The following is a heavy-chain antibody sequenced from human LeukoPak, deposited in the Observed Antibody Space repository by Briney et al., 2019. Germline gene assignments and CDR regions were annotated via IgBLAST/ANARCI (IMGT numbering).Heavy chain of an antibody. J-gene: IGHJ5*02. Sequence: SETLSLTCTVSGGSISSYYWSWIRQPPGKGLEWIGYIYYSGSTNYNPSLKSRVTISVDTSKNQFSLKLSSVTAADTAVYYCARHVQTSGIEEWFLSTNWFDPWGQGTLVTVSS. D-gene: IGHD3-3*01. CDR2: IYYSGST. V-gene: IGHV4-59*08. CDR1: GGSISSYY. CDR3: ARHVQTSGIEEWFLSTNWFDP.